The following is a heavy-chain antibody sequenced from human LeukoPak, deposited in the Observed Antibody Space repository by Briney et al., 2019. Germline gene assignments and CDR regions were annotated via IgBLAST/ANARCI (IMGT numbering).Heavy chain of an antibody. CDR1: GGSISSSSYY. J-gene: IGHJ4*02. CDR2: IYYSGST. CDR3: ARVRSGDVDY. V-gene: IGHV4-39*07. D-gene: IGHD3-10*01. Sequence: NPSETLSLTCTVSGGSISSSSYYWGWIRQPPGKGLEWIGSIYYSGSTYYNPSLKSRVTISVDTSKNQFSLKLSSVTAADTAVYYCARVRSGDVDYWGQGTLVTVSS.